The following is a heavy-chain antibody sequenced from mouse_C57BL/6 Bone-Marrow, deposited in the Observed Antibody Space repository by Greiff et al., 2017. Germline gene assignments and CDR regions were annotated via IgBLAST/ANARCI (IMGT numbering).Heavy chain of an antibody. CDR1: GYTFTSYW. Sequence: QVQLQQSGAELAEPGAPVQLSCKASGYTFTSYWMHWVTPRPGPGLEWIVYITPSSGYTKYNQKFKDKATLTADKSSSTAYMQLSSLTYEDSAVDYCARETVVATDDSWGQGTTLTVSS. D-gene: IGHD1-1*01. V-gene: IGHV1-7*01. CDR3: ARETVVATDDS. CDR2: ITPSSGYT. J-gene: IGHJ2*01.